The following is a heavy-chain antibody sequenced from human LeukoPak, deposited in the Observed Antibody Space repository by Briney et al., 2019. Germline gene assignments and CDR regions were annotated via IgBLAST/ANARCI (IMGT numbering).Heavy chain of an antibody. CDR1: GFTFSSYA. V-gene: IGHV3-30*04. J-gene: IGHJ6*04. CDR2: ISYDGSNK. CDR3: AREVAGVEGHYYGSESYSVDTASYYGMDV. Sequence: PGGSLRLSCAASGFTFSSYAMHWVRQAPGKGLEWVAVISYDGSNKYYADSVKGRFTISRDSSKNTLYLQMNSLRAEDTAVYYCAREVAGVEGHYYGSESYSVDTASYYGMDVWGEGTTVTVSS. D-gene: IGHD3-10*01.